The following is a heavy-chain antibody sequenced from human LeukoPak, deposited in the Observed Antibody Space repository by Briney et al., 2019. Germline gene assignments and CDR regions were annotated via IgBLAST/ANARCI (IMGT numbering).Heavy chain of an antibody. CDR1: GGSISSSSYY. Sequence: SETLSLTCTVSGGSISSSSYYWGWIRQPPGTGLEWLGSIYYSGSTYYNPSLKSRVTISVDTSKNQFSLKLSSVTAADTAVYYCARGRYGSGSYYMDYWGQGTLVTVSS. J-gene: IGHJ4*02. CDR2: IYYSGST. V-gene: IGHV4-39*07. D-gene: IGHD3-10*01. CDR3: ARGRYGSGSYYMDY.